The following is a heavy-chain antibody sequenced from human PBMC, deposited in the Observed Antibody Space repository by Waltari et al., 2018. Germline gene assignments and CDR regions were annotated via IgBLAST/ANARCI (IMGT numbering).Heavy chain of an antibody. D-gene: IGHD3-3*01. Sequence: QITLKESGPTVVKPTQTLTLTCTFSGFSFTTSGMGVGWIRQPPGKALEWLALIYWNNDQRYSTALKSRLTTTKDTSKNQVVFTMTNVAPVDTATYFCALATNTSFGVGPFDYWGQGILVTASS. CDR2: IYWNNDQ. J-gene: IGHJ4*02. CDR1: GFSFTTSGMG. V-gene: IGHV2-5*01. CDR3: ALATNTSFGVGPFDY.